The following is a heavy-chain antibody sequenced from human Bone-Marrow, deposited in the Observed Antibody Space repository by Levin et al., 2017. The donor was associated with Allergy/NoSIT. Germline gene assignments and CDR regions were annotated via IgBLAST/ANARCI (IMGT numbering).Heavy chain of an antibody. CDR2: ISGVSGNT. V-gene: IGHV3-23*01. CDR1: GFTFNNYA. CDR3: ARDREQQVIYYFDY. J-gene: IGHJ4*02. D-gene: IGHD6-13*01. Sequence: GGSLRLSCAASGFTFNNYAMNWVRQAPGKGLEWVSGISGVSGNTYYADSVKGRFTISRDNSKDTVFLQMNSLRAEDTAVYYCARDREQQVIYYFDYWGQGTLVTVSS.